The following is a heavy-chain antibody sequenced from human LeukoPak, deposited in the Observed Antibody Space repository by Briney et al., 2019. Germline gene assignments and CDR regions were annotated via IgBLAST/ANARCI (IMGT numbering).Heavy chain of an antibody. J-gene: IGHJ6*02. CDR1: GFTFNSYW. CDR2: INSDASST. V-gene: IGHV3-74*01. D-gene: IGHD1-14*01. Sequence: AGGSLRLYCAASGFTFNSYWMHWVRQAPGKGLVWVSHINSDASSTGYTDSVKGRFTISRDNAKNTLYLQMNSLRAEDTAVYYCASRNTYYYYGIDVWGQGTTVTVSS. CDR3: ASRNTYYYYGIDV.